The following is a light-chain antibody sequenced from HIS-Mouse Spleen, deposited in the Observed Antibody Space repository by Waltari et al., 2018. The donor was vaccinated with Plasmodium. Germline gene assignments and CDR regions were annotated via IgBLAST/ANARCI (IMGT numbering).Light chain of an antibody. J-gene: IGKJ1*01. CDR3: QQYNSYSWT. CDR1: QSISSW. V-gene: IGKV1-5*03. CDR2: KAS. Sequence: MTQSPATLSASVGDRVTITCRASQSISSWLAWYQQKPGKAPKLLIYKASSLESGVPSRFSGSGSGTEFTLTISSLQPDYFATYYCQQYNSYSWTFGQGTKVEIK.